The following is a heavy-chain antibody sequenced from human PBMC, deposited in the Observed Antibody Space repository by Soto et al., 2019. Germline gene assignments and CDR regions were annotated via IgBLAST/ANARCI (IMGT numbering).Heavy chain of an antibody. J-gene: IGHJ4*02. CDR3: ARGPGGPDGPGNY. CDR2: INAGNGNT. Sequence: QVQLVQSGAEVKKPGASVKVSCKASGYTFTNYAMHWVRQAPGQRLEWMGWINAGNGNTKYSQKFQGRVTITRDTSASTAYMDLSSLRSEDTAVYYCARGPGGPDGPGNYWRQGTLVTVSS. D-gene: IGHD2-15*01. V-gene: IGHV1-3*01. CDR1: GYTFTNYA.